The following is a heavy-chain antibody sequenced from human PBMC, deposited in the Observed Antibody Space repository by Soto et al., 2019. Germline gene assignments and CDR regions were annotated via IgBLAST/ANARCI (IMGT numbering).Heavy chain of an antibody. J-gene: IGHJ4*02. D-gene: IGHD2-8*01. CDR2: ISGSGGST. Sequence: GGSLRLSCAASGFTFSSYAMSWVRQAPGKGLEWVSAISGSGGSTYYADSVKGRFTISRDNSKNTLYLQMNSLRAEDTAVYYCAKDHGARSGDVLMVYARPDPYWGQGTLVTVSS. V-gene: IGHV3-23*01. CDR1: GFTFSSYA. CDR3: AKDHGARSGDVLMVYARPDPY.